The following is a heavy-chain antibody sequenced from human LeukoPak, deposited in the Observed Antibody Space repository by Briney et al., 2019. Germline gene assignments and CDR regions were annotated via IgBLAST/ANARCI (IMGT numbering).Heavy chain of an antibody. Sequence: SETLSLTCTVSGGSISSRSHYWGWVRQPPGKGLEWLANIYYSGNTHYNPSLRSRLTISVDTSKNQFSLKLSSVTAADTAVYFCARHRDDILTAYHPEILDYWGQGLLVTVSS. CDR3: ARHRDDILTAYHPEILDY. CDR1: GGSISSRSHY. D-gene: IGHD3-9*01. V-gene: IGHV4-39*01. CDR2: IYYSGNT. J-gene: IGHJ4*02.